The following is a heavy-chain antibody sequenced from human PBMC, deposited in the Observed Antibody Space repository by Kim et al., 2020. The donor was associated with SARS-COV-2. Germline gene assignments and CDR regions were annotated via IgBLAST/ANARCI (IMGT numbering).Heavy chain of an antibody. V-gene: IGHV4-59*01. Sequence: SETLSLTCTVSGGSISSYYWSWIRQPPGKGLEWIGYIYYSGSTNYNPSLKSRVTISVVTSKNQFSLKLSSVTAADTAVYYCARGLCSGGSCYSYYYYYMDVWGKGPTVTVSS. CDR3: ARGLCSGGSCYSYYYYYMDV. CDR1: GGSISSYY. D-gene: IGHD2-15*01. CDR2: IYYSGST. J-gene: IGHJ6*03.